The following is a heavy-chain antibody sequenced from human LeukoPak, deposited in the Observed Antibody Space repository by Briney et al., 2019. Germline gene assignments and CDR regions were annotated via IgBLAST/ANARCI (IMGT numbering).Heavy chain of an antibody. CDR1: GGTFSSYT. V-gene: IGHV1-69*02. CDR3: ARARRTYQLLLSWFDP. CDR2: IIPILGIA. J-gene: IGHJ5*02. D-gene: IGHD2-2*01. Sequence: GASVKVSCKASGGTFSSYTISWVRQAPGQGLEWMGRIIPILGIANYAQKFQGRVTITADKSMSTAYMELSSLRSEDTAVYYCARARRTYQLLLSWFDPWGQGTLVTVSS.